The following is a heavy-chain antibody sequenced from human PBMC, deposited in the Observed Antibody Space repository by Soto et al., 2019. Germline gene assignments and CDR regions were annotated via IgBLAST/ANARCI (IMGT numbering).Heavy chain of an antibody. D-gene: IGHD2-15*01. CDR3: ATGLQHLVNLYYFDL. Sequence: ASVKVSCKASGYTLTSYAMHWVRQAPGQRLEWMGWINAGNGNTKYSQKFQDRVTITRDTSAITAYMELSSLRSEDTAIYYCATGLQHLVNLYYFDLWGQGTLVTVSS. CDR1: GYTLTSYA. CDR2: INAGNGNT. J-gene: IGHJ4*02. V-gene: IGHV1-3*01.